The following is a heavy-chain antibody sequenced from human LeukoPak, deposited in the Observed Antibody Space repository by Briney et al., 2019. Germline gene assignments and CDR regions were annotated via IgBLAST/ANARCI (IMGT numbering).Heavy chain of an antibody. D-gene: IGHD3-16*01. CDR3: AKEIPLDSHLGDGMDV. CDR1: GFTFSDYY. Sequence: GGSLRLSCAASGFTFSDYYMSWIRQAPGKGLEWVSYISSSSSYTNYADSVKGRFTISRDNAKNSLYLQMNSLRTEDTALYYCAKEIPLDSHLGDGMDVWGQGTTVTVSS. CDR2: ISSSSSYT. V-gene: IGHV3-11*05. J-gene: IGHJ6*02.